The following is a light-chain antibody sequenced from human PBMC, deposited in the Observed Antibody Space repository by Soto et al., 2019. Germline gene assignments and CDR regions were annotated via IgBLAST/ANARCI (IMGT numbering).Light chain of an antibody. CDR2: AAS. CDR1: HDIKKW. Sequence: DIQMTQSPSSVSASVGDTINITCRASHDIKKWLAWYQQKPGKAPKVLIYAASNLESGVSPRFSGSGAGTEFSLTISSLQTEDFATYFCLQASSFPYTFGPGTKVDI. V-gene: IGKV1-12*01. J-gene: IGKJ3*01. CDR3: LQASSFPYT.